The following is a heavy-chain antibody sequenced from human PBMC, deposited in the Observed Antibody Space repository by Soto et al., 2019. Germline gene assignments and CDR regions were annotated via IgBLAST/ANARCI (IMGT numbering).Heavy chain of an antibody. CDR2: IYHSGST. CDR1: GGSISSGGYS. V-gene: IGHV4-30-2*01. J-gene: IGHJ5*02. Sequence: SETLSLTCAVSGGSISSGGYSWSWFRQPPGKGLEWIGYIYHSGSTYYNPSLKSRVTISVDRSKNQCSLKLSSVTAADTAVYYCARGYYDILTGYSGSNWFDPWGQGTLVTVSS. CDR3: ARGYYDILTGYSGSNWFDP. D-gene: IGHD3-9*01.